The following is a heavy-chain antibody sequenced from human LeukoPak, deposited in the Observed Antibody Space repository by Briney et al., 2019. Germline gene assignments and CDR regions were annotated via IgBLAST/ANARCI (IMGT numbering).Heavy chain of an antibody. CDR3: ARDSMHCSSTSCYFDY. Sequence: GGSLRLSCAASGFTFSSYEMNWVRQAPGKGLEWVSYISSSGSTIYYADSVKGRFTISRDNAKNSLYLQMNSLRAEDTAVYYCARDSMHCSSTSCYFDYWGQGTLVTVPS. V-gene: IGHV3-48*03. CDR1: GFTFSSYE. D-gene: IGHD2-2*01. CDR2: ISSSGSTI. J-gene: IGHJ4*02.